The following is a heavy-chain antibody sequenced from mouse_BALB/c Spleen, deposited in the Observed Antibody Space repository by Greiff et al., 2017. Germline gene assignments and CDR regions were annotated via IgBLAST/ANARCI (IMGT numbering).Heavy chain of an antibody. J-gene: IGHJ2*01. CDR3: TREITTESLVY. V-gene: IGHV5-6-4*01. Sequence: EVQGVESGGGLVKPGGSLKLSCAASGFTFSSYTMSWVRQTPEKRLEWVATISSGGSYTYYPDSVKGRFTISRDNAKNTLYLQMSSLKSEDTAMYYCTREITTESLVYWGQGTTLTVSS. D-gene: IGHD1-1*01. CDR1: GFTFSSYT. CDR2: ISSGGSYT.